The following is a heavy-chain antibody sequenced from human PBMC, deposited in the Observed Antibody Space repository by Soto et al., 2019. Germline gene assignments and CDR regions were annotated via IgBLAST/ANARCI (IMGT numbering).Heavy chain of an antibody. CDR1: GGTFSRYT. J-gene: IGHJ5*02. CDR3: ARGSTIVRGAPSWFDP. CDR2: IIPIAAIA. Sequence: QVQLVQSGAEVKKPGSSVKVSCKASGGTFSRYTINWVRQAPGQGLEWMGRIIPIAAIANYTQKFQGSVTITVDKSSTTAYMELSSLRPDATGVYYCARGSTIVRGAPSWFDPWGQGPLVTVSS. D-gene: IGHD3-10*01. V-gene: IGHV1-69*02.